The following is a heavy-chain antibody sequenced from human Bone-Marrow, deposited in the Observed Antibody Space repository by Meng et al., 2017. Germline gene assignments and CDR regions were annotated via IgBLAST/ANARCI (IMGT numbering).Heavy chain of an antibody. V-gene: IGHV4-59*01. J-gene: IGHJ2*01. CDR3: ARVITIFGVVIIPYWYFDL. Sequence: SETLSLTCTVSGGSISSYYWSWIRQPPGKGLEWIGYIYYSGSTNYNPSLKSRVTISVDTSKNQFSLKLSSVTAAGTAVYYCARVITIFGVVIIPYWYFDLWGRGTLVTVSS. CDR1: GGSISSYY. D-gene: IGHD3-3*01. CDR2: IYYSGST.